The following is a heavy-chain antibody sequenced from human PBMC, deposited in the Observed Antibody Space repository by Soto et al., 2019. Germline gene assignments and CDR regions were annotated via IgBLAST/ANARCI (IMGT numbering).Heavy chain of an antibody. CDR2: INPNGGST. Sequence: QVQLVQSGAEVKKPGASVKVSCKASGYTFINYYIHWVRQAPGQGLEWMGVINPNGGSTGYGQKFQGRVTLNRDTSTSTVYVELSSLRSDDTAVYFCVRATAARQRDYSYHYYLHIWGKGTTVTVSS. V-gene: IGHV1-46*03. CDR1: GYTFINYY. D-gene: IGHD6-6*01. CDR3: VRATAARQRDYSYHYYLHI. J-gene: IGHJ6*03.